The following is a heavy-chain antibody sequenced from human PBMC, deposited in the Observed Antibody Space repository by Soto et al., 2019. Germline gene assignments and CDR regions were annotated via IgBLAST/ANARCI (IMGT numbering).Heavy chain of an antibody. D-gene: IGHD6-19*01. Sequence: PSETLSLTCSVAGGSINSSSYFCGWVREPPGKGLEWIGSIYYSGSTYYNPSLRSRVTISVNTSKNQFSLKLSSVTAADTAVFYCAKQPSSGSRNWSDHWGQGIMVTVSS. CDR1: GGSINSSSYF. CDR3: AKQPSSGSRNWSDH. J-gene: IGHJ5*02. CDR2: IYYSGST. V-gene: IGHV4-39*01.